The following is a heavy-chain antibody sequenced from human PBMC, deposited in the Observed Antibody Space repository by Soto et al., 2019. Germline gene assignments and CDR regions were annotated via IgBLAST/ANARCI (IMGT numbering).Heavy chain of an antibody. J-gene: IGHJ6*03. CDR3: AKPLRDSLWFGESTPPYYYYYMDV. CDR2: ISYDGSNK. CDR1: GFTFSRYG. D-gene: IGHD3-10*01. Sequence: GGSLRLSCAASGFTFSRYGMHWVRQAPGKGLEWVAVISYDGSNKYYADSVKGRFTISRDNSKNTLYLQMNSLRAEDTAVYYCAKPLRDSLWFGESTPPYYYYYMDVWGKGTTVTVSS. V-gene: IGHV3-30*18.